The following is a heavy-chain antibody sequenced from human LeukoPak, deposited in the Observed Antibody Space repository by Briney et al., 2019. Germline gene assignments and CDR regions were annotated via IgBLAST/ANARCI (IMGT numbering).Heavy chain of an antibody. V-gene: IGHV3-21*01. Sequence: GGSLTLSCVASGFTFSSYSMNWVRQAPGRGLGWVSSIRSSSSYIYYADSVKGRFTISTHNSKNSLCMQMNSLRAEDTAVYYCASIVGPDAFDIWGQGTMVTVSS. D-gene: IGHD1-26*01. J-gene: IGHJ3*02. CDR2: IRSSSSYI. CDR3: ASIVGPDAFDI. CDR1: GFTFSSYS.